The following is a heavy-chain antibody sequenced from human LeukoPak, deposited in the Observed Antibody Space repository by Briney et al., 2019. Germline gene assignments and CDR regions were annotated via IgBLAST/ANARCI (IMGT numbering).Heavy chain of an antibody. D-gene: IGHD6-6*01. CDR2: IYYSGST. CDR3: AREGSSSSSFDY. Sequence: SETLSLTCTVSGGSISSHYWSWIRQPPGKGLEWIGYIYYSGSTNYNPSLKGRVTISVDTSKNQFSLKLSSVTAADTAVYYCAREGSSSSSFDYWGQGTLVTVSS. CDR1: GGSISSHY. V-gene: IGHV4-59*11. J-gene: IGHJ4*02.